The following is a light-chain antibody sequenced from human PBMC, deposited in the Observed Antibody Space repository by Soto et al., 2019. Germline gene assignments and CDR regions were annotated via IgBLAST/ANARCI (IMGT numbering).Light chain of an antibody. Sequence: EIVMTQSPATLSVSPGETATLSCRASQSVNSNLAWYQQKPGQAPRLLISDASTRAAGLPARFSGSGSGTGFTLTISSLLSEDFAVYFCQQSNNWPKTFGQGTKVDI. CDR3: QQSNNWPKT. CDR2: DAS. J-gene: IGKJ1*01. V-gene: IGKV3-15*01. CDR1: QSVNSN.